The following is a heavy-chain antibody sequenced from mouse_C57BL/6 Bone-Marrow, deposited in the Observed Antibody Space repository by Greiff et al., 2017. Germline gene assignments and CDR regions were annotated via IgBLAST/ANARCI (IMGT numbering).Heavy chain of an antibody. CDR1: GFTFSSYA. Sequence: EVMLVESGGGLVKPGGSLKLSCAASGFTFSSYAMSWVRQTPEKRLEWVATISDGGSYTYYPDNVKGRFTISRDNAKNNLYLQMSHLKSEDTAMYYCARERVVPSYFDVWGTGTTVTVSS. CDR3: ARERVVPSYFDV. D-gene: IGHD1-1*01. CDR2: ISDGGSYT. J-gene: IGHJ1*03. V-gene: IGHV5-4*01.